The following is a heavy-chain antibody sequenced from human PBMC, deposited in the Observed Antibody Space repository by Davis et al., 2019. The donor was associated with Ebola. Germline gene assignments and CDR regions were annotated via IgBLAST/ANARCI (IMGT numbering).Heavy chain of an antibody. CDR2: INAVNGNT. CDR3: ARDKRELLGYYYGMDV. V-gene: IGHV1-3*01. Sequence: ASVTVSCKASGYTFTSYAMHWVRQAPGQRLEWMGWINAVNGNTKYSQKFQGRVTITRDTSASTAYMELSSLRSEDTAVYYCARDKRELLGYYYGMDVWGQGTTVTVSS. J-gene: IGHJ6*02. D-gene: IGHD1-26*01. CDR1: GYTFTSYA.